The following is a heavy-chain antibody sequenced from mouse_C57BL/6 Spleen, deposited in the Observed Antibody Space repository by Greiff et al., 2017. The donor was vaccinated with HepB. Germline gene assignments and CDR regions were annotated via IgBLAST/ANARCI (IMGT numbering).Heavy chain of an antibody. CDR1: GFTFSDYG. CDR3: ARPSYGSSYGWYFDV. Sequence: DVKLVESGGGLVKPGGSLKLSCAASGFTFSDYGMHWVRQAPEKGLEWVAYISSGSSTIYYADTVKGRFTISRDNAKNTLFLQMTSLRSEDTAMYYCARPSYGSSYGWYFDVWGTGTTVTVSS. J-gene: IGHJ1*03. V-gene: IGHV5-17*01. D-gene: IGHD1-1*01. CDR2: ISSGSSTI.